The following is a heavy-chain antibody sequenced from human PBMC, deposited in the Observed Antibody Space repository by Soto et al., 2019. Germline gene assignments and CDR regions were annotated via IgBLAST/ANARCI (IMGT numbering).Heavy chain of an antibody. CDR1: GDSVSSNSAA. Sequence: SQTLSLTCAISGDSVSSNSAAWNWIRQSPSRGLEWLGRTYYRSKWYNDYAVSVKSRITINPDTSKNQFSLQLNSVTPEDTAVYYCARSGTYYYDSSGSFDYWGQGTLVTVS. CDR2: TYYRSKWYN. D-gene: IGHD3-22*01. J-gene: IGHJ4*02. CDR3: ARSGTYYYDSSGSFDY. V-gene: IGHV6-1*01.